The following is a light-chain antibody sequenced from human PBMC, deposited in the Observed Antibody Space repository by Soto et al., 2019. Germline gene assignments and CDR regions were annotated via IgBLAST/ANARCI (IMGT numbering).Light chain of an antibody. Sequence: EIVMTQSPVNLSMSPGERATLSCRASQSVYNYLAWYQQKPDQAPRLLIYDASTRATGIPDRFSGSGSGTDFTLTISRLEPEDFAVYYCQQYGSSPPITFGQGTRLEIK. CDR3: QQYGSSPPIT. CDR2: DAS. V-gene: IGKV3-20*01. CDR1: QSVYNY. J-gene: IGKJ5*01.